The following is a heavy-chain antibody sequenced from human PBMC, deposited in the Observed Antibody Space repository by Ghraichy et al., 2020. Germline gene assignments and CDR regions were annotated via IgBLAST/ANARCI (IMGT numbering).Heavy chain of an antibody. V-gene: IGHV3-7*01. CDR3: ARDSVYCRTTSCKGDAFDI. CDR2: IKTDGSEK. D-gene: IGHD2-2*01. Sequence: GGSLRLSCAASGFTFSSHWMTWVRQASGKGLEWVANIKTDGSEKYYVDSVKGRFTISRDNAMNSLYLQMNSLRAEDTAVYYCARDSVYCRTTSCKGDAFDIWGQGTMVTVFS. CDR1: GFTFSSHW. J-gene: IGHJ3*02.